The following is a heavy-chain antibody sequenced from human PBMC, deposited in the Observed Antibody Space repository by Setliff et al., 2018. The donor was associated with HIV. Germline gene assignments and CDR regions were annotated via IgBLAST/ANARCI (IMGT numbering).Heavy chain of an antibody. V-gene: IGHV4-4*02. CDR2: ISQSGTT. J-gene: IGHJ5*02. CDR3: ARVVGVDEQQLSAEFDP. D-gene: IGHD6-13*01. Sequence: KTSETLSLTCAVSGGSISSRNWWSWVRQPPGRGLEWIGEISQSGTTNYNLSLKSRVTISLDKSKNQFSLRLRSVTAADTAVYYCARVVGVDEQQLSAEFDPWGQGTLVTVSS. CDR1: GGSISSRNW.